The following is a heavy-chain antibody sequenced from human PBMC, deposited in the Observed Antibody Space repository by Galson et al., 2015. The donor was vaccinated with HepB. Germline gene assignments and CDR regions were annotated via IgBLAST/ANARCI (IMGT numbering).Heavy chain of an antibody. D-gene: IGHD6-19*01. CDR1: GCTFSEHV. V-gene: IGHV3-30*03. Sequence: SLRLSSAASGCTFSEHVMHWLREAPDNVLEWVGVMSCDGSLNAYADSVQGRFTISRDDFRNTLYLQMHSLTPEDTAIYYCAGRYSSGFFPDYWGQGTLVSVSS. J-gene: IGHJ4*02. CDR3: AGRYSSGFFPDY. CDR2: MSCDGSLN.